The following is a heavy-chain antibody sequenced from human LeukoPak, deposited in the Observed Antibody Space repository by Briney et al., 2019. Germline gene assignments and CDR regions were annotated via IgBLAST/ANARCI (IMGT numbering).Heavy chain of an antibody. CDR2: INPNSGGT. V-gene: IGHV1-2*06. CDR1: GYTFTGYY. Sequence: ASVKVSCKASGYTFTGYYMHWVRQAPGQGLEWMGRINPNSGGTNYAQKFQGRVTMTRDTSISTACMELSRLRSDDTAVYYCAKTMVRGEKDYWGQGTLVTVSS. D-gene: IGHD3-10*01. CDR3: AKTMVRGEKDY. J-gene: IGHJ4*02.